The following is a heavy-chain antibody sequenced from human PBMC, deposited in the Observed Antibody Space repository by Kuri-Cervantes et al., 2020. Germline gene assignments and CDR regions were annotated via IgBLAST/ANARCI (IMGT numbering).Heavy chain of an antibody. CDR3: ARDVNFDY. Sequence: GESLKISCAASGFTFYRFSMSWVRQAPGKGLEWVSYISNSGGTIYYADSVKGRFTISRDNAKNSLYLQMNSLRAEDTAVYYYARDVNFDYWGQGTLVTVSS. CDR1: GFTFYRFS. J-gene: IGHJ4*02. V-gene: IGHV3-48*01. CDR2: ISNSGGTI.